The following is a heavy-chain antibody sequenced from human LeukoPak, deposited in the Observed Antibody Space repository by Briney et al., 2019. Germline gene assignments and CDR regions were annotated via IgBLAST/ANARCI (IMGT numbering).Heavy chain of an antibody. D-gene: IGHD2-15*01. CDR1: GASISSYF. CDR3: ARYVAAGGFDY. V-gene: IGHV4-59*01. J-gene: IGHJ4*02. CDR2: VYDSGST. Sequence: SETLSLTRTVSGASISSYFWSWIRQPPGKGLEWIGYVYDSGSTNYNPSLKSRVTISVDTSKNHFSLKLSSVTAVDTAVYYCARYVAAGGFDYWGQGTLVTVSS.